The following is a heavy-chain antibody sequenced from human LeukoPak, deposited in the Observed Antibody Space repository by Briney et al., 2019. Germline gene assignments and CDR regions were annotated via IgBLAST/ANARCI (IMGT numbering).Heavy chain of an antibody. CDR2: ISGTGGNT. J-gene: IGHJ3*02. Sequence: GGSLRLSCAASGFTFSNFAMSWVRQAPGKGLEWVSAISGTGGNTFYTDSVTGRFTISRDNSKNTLYVQMNSLRAEDTAVYYCAKTGGYYATSDLYRPDVFDIWGQGTVVTVSS. CDR3: AKTGGYYATSDLYRPDVFDI. D-gene: IGHD3-22*01. V-gene: IGHV3-23*01. CDR1: GFTFSNFA.